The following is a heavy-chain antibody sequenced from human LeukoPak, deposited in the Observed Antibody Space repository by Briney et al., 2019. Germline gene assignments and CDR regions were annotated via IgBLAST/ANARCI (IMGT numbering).Heavy chain of an antibody. CDR2: ISSSSSYI. CDR1: GFTFSSYS. D-gene: IGHD3-10*01. Sequence: GGSLRLSCAASGFTFSSYSMNWVRQAPGKGLEWVSSISSSSSYIYYADSVKGRFTISRDNAKNSLYLQMNSLRAEDTAVYYCARDPTMVRGVTGENWGQGTLVTVSS. V-gene: IGHV3-21*01. CDR3: ARDPTMVRGVTGEN. J-gene: IGHJ4*02.